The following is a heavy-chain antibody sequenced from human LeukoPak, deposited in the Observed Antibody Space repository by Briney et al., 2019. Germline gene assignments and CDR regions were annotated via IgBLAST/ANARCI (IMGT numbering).Heavy chain of an antibody. J-gene: IGHJ4*02. CDR2: ITSDNYI. D-gene: IGHD3-22*01. CDR1: GFTFSNYN. Sequence: GGSLRLSWATSGFTFSNYNMNWVRQAPGKGLEWVSSITSDNYIYYADSLKGRFTISRDNAKNSLYLQMDSLRVDDTAVYYCAKKGGYEEFDYWGQGTLVTVSS. CDR3: AKKGGYEEFDY. V-gene: IGHV3-21*06.